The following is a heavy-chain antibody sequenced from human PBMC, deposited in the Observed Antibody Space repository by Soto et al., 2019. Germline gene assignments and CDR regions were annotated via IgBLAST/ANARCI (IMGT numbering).Heavy chain of an antibody. Sequence: EVQLVESGGGLVKPGGSLRLSCVASGFTFSSYSMNWVRQAPGKGLEWVSSISSSSSYIYYADSVKGRFTISRDNAKNSLYLQMNSLRAEDTAVYYCARGGGVAATTYFDYWGQGTLVTVSS. CDR2: ISSSSSYI. CDR1: GFTFSSYS. CDR3: ARGGGVAATTYFDY. D-gene: IGHD2-15*01. V-gene: IGHV3-21*01. J-gene: IGHJ4*02.